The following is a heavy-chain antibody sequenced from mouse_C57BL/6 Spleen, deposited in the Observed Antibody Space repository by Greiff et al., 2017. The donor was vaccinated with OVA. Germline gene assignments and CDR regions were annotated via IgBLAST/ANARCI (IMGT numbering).Heavy chain of an antibody. CDR2: ISYDGSN. V-gene: IGHV3-6*01. D-gene: IGHD1-1*01. CDR1: GYSITSGYY. J-gene: IGHJ2*01. Sequence: VQLKESGPGLVEPSQSLSLTCSVTGYSITSGYYWNWIRQFPGNKLEWMGYISYDGSNNYNPSLKNRISITRDTSKNQFFLKLNSVTTEDTATYYCARGYYGSFDYWGQGTTLTVSS. CDR3: ARGYYGSFDY.